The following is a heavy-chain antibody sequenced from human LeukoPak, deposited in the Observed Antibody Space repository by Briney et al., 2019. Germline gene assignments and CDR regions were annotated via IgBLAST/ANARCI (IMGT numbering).Heavy chain of an antibody. CDR3: AKTSTDPLALGY. CDR1: GFTFSSYA. J-gene: IGHJ4*02. CDR2: ISGSGGST. D-gene: IGHD3-3*02. V-gene: IGHV3-23*01. Sequence: GGSLRLSCAASGFTFSSYAMSWVRQAPGKGLEWVTAISGSGGSTYYADSVKGRFTISRDNSKNTLYLQMNSLRAEDTAVYYCAKTSTDPLALGYWGQGTLVTVSS.